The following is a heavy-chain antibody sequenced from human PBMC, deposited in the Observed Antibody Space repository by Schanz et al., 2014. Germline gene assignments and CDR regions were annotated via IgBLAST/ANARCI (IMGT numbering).Heavy chain of an antibody. CDR3: ARGWQLTSYDI. D-gene: IGHD2-15*01. CDR2: IYSSGSS. V-gene: IGHV4-4*07. J-gene: IGHJ4*02. CDR1: GDSLSSSH. Sequence: QVPLQESGPRLVKPSETLSLTCTVSGDSLSSSHWSWFRQPAGKGLEWIGRIYSSGSSNYIPSLRSRVTMSMDTSNTRFSLSVTSVTSGDTAIYYCARGWQLTSYDIWGQGIRVTVSS.